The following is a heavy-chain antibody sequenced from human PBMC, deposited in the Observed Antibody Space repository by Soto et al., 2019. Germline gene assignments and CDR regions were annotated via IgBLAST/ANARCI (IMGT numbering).Heavy chain of an antibody. Sequence: SGTLSLTCAVSGGSLSSSAYSWSWIRQPPGKGLEWIGFIYQSGSTYYNPSLKSRVTMSLDRPKNQFSLKLSSVTAADTAVYYCAREXLFYDSDGFSWDDAFDIWGQGTMVTVSS. J-gene: IGHJ3*02. D-gene: IGHD3-22*01. CDR2: IYQSGST. CDR3: AREXLFYDSDGFSWDDAFDI. V-gene: IGHV4-30-2*01. CDR1: GGSLSSSAYS.